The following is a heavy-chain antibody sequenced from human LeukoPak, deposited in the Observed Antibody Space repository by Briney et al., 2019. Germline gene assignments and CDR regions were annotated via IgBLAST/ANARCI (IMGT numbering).Heavy chain of an antibody. D-gene: IGHD3-22*01. Sequence: ETSETLSLTCAAYGGSFRGYYWSWICRPPGKGLEWIGEIHHGGNTTQNPSLKTRVTISIDTSKNQFSLQLTSVTAADTAVYYCARGLVGGYNFDYWGQGTLVTVSS. CDR3: ARGLVGGYNFDY. CDR1: GGSFRGYY. V-gene: IGHV4-34*01. CDR2: IHHGGNT. J-gene: IGHJ4*02.